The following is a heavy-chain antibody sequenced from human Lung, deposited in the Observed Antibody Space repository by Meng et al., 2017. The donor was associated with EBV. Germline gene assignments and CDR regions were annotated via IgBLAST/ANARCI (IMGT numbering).Heavy chain of an antibody. CDR1: GGSTSSGGYY. CDR3: ARGGFCSGISCPNWFDP. D-gene: IGHD2-15*01. Sequence: QVQLPEWGPGLVKPSQTLSLPCAVSGGSTSSGGYYWSWIRQPPGKGLEWIGYIYYSGSTQYNPSLKSRVTISVDTSKNQFSLKLTSVTAADTAVYYCARGGFCSGISCPNWFDPWGQGTLVTVSS. V-gene: IGHV4-30-4*01. CDR2: IYYSGST. J-gene: IGHJ5*02.